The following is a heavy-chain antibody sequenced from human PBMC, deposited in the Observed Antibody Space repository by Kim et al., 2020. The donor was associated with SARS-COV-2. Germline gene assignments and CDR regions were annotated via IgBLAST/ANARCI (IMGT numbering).Heavy chain of an antibody. CDR3: ARDLSGAGDY. CDR1: GFSFSRYW. J-gene: IGHJ4*02. V-gene: IGHV3-74*01. D-gene: IGHD3-10*01. Sequence: GGSLRLSCAASGFSFSRYWMHWVRQAPGKGLVWVSRTNEDGTTTDYADSVKGRFTISRDNAENTLYLQMNSLTADDTAVYYCARDLSGAGDYWGSRTLVSVSS. CDR2: TNEDGTTT.